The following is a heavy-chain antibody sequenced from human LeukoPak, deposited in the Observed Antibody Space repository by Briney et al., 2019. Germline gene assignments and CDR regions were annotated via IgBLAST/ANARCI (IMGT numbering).Heavy chain of an antibody. CDR3: AKDRRAMASGWFDP. V-gene: IGHV3-21*04. Sequence: PGGSLRLSCAASGFTFSSYSMNWVRQAPGKGLEWVSSISSSSSYIYYADSVKGRFTISRDNAKNSLYLQMNSLRAEDTAVYYCAKDRRAMASGWFDPWGQGTLVTVSS. D-gene: IGHD5-18*01. J-gene: IGHJ5*02. CDR2: ISSSSSYI. CDR1: GFTFSSYS.